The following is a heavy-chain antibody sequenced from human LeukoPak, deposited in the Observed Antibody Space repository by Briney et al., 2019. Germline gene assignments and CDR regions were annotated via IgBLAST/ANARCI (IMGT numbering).Heavy chain of an antibody. Sequence: GGSLRLSCAASGFTFSSYEMNWVRQAPGKGLEWVSYISSSGSTIYYADSVKGRFTISRDNAKNSLYLQMNSLRAEDTAVYYCARGLGGFRRGIVGYGTDVWGQGTTVTVSS. CDR1: GFTFSSYE. V-gene: IGHV3-48*03. CDR3: ARGLGGFRRGIVGYGTDV. D-gene: IGHD5-18*01. CDR2: ISSSGSTI. J-gene: IGHJ6*02.